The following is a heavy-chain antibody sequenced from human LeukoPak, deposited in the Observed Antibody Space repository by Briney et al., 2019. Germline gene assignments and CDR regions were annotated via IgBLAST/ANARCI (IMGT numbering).Heavy chain of an antibody. CDR2: IDPNSGGT. Sequence: AASVKVSCTASRYTFTGYYMHWVRQAPGQGLEWMGWIDPNSGGTNYAQKFQGRVTMTRDTTISTAYMELSSLRSDDTAEYYCARGVWSGYNYYYYMDVWGKGTTVTVSS. V-gene: IGHV1-2*02. CDR1: RYTFTGYY. J-gene: IGHJ6*03. D-gene: IGHD3-3*01. CDR3: ARGVWSGYNYYYYMDV.